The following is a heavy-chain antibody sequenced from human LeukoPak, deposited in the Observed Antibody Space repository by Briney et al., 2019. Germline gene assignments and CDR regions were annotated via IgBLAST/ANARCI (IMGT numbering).Heavy chain of an antibody. CDR2: INHSGST. V-gene: IGHV4-34*01. J-gene: IGHJ6*02. CDR1: GGSFSGYY. Sequence: SETLSLTCTVYGGSFSGYYWSWIRQPPGKGLEWIGEINHSGSTNYNPSLKSRVTISVDTSKNQFSLKLSSVTAADTAVYYCARVARNYYDSSGYYPYYYYYGMDVWGQGTTVTVSS. D-gene: IGHD3-22*01. CDR3: ARVARNYYDSSGYYPYYYYYGMDV.